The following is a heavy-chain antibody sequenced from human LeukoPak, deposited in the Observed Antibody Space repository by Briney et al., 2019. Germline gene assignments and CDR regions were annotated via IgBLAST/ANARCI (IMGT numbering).Heavy chain of an antibody. Sequence: SVKVSCKASGGTFSSYAISWVRQAPGQGPEWMGRIIPIFGTANYAQKFQGRVTITTDESTSTAYMELSSLRSEDTAVYYCARDGGITGTDYWGQGTLVTVSS. V-gene: IGHV1-69*05. CDR2: IIPIFGTA. CDR3: ARDGGITGTDY. J-gene: IGHJ4*02. D-gene: IGHD1/OR15-1a*01. CDR1: GGTFSSYA.